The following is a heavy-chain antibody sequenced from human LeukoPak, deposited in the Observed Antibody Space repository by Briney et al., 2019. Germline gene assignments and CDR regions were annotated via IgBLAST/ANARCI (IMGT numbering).Heavy chain of an antibody. D-gene: IGHD2-15*01. CDR3: ARGLSCSGNTCYAAHFDS. CDR1: GDTFTTYG. Sequence: GASVKVSCKASGDTFTTYGITWVRQAPGQGPEWMGWISGYNGNTEYTQKFQGRVAMTRDTSTSTAYMELRSLRSDDTAVYYCARGLSCSGNTCYAAHFDSWGQGTLVTVSS. CDR2: ISGYNGNT. V-gene: IGHV1-18*01. J-gene: IGHJ4*02.